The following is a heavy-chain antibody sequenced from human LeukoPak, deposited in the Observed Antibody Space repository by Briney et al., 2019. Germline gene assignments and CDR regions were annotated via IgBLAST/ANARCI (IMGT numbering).Heavy chain of an antibody. CDR1: GFTFSSYG. J-gene: IGHJ6*04. Sequence: GGSLRLSCAASGFTFSSYGMHWVRQAPGKGLEWVAVIWYDGSNKYYADSVKGRFTISRDNSKNTLYLQMNSLRAEDTAVYYCAREGSIAAAGTYYYYGMDVWGKGTMVTVSS. V-gene: IGHV3-33*01. CDR2: IWYDGSNK. D-gene: IGHD6-13*01. CDR3: AREGSIAAAGTYYYYGMDV.